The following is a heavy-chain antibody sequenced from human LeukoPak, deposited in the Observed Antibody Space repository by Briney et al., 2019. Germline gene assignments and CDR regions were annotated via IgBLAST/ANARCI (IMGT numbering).Heavy chain of an antibody. Sequence: VGSLRLSCAASGFTFDNNAMTWVRQAPGEGLECVSAISGGGGNTYYADSVKGRFTISRDNSKSTLYLQLNSLRAEDTAVYYCAKQSTASGSWDYWGQGTLLTVSS. J-gene: IGHJ4*02. D-gene: IGHD2-21*01. CDR2: ISGGGGNT. CDR1: GFTFDNNA. V-gene: IGHV3-23*01. CDR3: AKQSTASGSWDY.